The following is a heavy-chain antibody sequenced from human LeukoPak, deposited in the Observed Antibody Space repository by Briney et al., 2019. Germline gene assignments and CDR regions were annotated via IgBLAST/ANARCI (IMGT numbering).Heavy chain of an antibody. Sequence: GGSLRLSCAASGFTFSSHSMNWVRQAPGKGLEWVSSISSSSNYIYYADSVKGRFTISRDNSKNTLYLQMNSLRAEDTAVYYCAKSHGYSYGFDYWGQGTLVTVSS. D-gene: IGHD5-18*01. V-gene: IGHV3-21*01. CDR3: AKSHGYSYGFDY. CDR2: ISSSSNYI. J-gene: IGHJ4*02. CDR1: GFTFSSHS.